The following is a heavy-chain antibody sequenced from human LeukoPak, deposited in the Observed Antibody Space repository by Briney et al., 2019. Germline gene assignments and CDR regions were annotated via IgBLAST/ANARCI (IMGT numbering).Heavy chain of an antibody. V-gene: IGHV3-30*18. J-gene: IGHJ4*02. CDR1: GVTFSTDG. D-gene: IGHD1-26*01. Sequence: GRSLRLSCAASGVTFSTDGMHWVRDAPHRGLEWGAVISYDGSNKYYTDSSKGPFTISRDNSKNTLYLQMNSLGAEDTAVYYCAKVFFSGSYYAASDYWGQGTLVTVSS. CDR3: AKVFFSGSYYAASDY. CDR2: ISYDGSNK.